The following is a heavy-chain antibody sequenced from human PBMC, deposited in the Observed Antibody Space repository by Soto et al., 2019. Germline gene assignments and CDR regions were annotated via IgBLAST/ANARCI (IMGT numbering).Heavy chain of an antibody. V-gene: IGHV1-18*01. CDR3: ARAAGSYYDFLTDDYGIYVEF. CDR2: ISAYNGHK. CDR1: GYTFTSYG. Sequence: QVQLVQSGAEVKKPGASVKVSCKASGYTFTSYGISWVRQAPGQGHEWMGWISAYNGHKNYSHKVQGRVNMTTDTSTSTADMALRSVRSEDTGVYYCARAAGSYYDFLTDDYGIYVEFWGKGTTVTVSS. J-gene: IGHJ6*03. D-gene: IGHD3-9*01.